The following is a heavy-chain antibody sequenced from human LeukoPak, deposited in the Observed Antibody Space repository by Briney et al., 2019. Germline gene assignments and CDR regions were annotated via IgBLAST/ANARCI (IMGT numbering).Heavy chain of an antibody. J-gene: IGHJ4*02. CDR3: ARGPIWLQFSYFDY. CDR2: IIPIFGTA. D-gene: IGHD5-24*01. CDR1: GGTFSSYA. Sequence: SVNVSCKASGGTFSSYAISWVREAPGQGLEWMGGIIPIFGTANYAQKFQGRVTITADESTRTAYMELSSLRSEDTAVYYCARGPIWLQFSYFDYWGQGTLVTVSS. V-gene: IGHV1-69*13.